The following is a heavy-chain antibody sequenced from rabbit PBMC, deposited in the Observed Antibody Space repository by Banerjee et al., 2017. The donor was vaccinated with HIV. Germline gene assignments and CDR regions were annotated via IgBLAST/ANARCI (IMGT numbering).Heavy chain of an antibody. V-gene: IGHV1S40*01. Sequence: QSLEESGGDLVKPGASLTLTCTASGFSFSSYYYMCWVRQATGKGLEWITCIYAGSSGTTNYASWATGRLAMSKTSSTKVAQQMTSLTGGVTAIYFCASDAAGYTGYGYPNLWAQAPWSPS. CDR1: GFSFSSYYY. CDR3: ASDAAGYTGYGYPNL. D-gene: IGHD7-1*01. J-gene: IGHJ4*01. CDR2: IYAGSSGTT.